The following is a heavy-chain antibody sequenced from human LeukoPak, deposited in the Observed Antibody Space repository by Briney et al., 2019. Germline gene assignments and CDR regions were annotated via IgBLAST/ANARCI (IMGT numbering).Heavy chain of an antibody. CDR3: ARDAGQYCSSTSCYAYFDF. CDR1: GYTFTGYY. D-gene: IGHD2-2*01. J-gene: IGHJ4*02. Sequence: ASVKVSCKASGYTFTGYYMHWVRQAPGQGLEWMGWINPNSGGTNYAQKFQGRVTMTRDTSISTAYMELSRLISDSTAVYYCARDAGQYCSSTSCYAYFDFWGQGALVTVSS. CDR2: INPNSGGT. V-gene: IGHV1-2*02.